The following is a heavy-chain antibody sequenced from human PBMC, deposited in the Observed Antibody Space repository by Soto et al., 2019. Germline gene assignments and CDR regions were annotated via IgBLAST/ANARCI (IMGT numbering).Heavy chain of an antibody. CDR2: IFSGGST. CDR3: ASDMVRGMDG. V-gene: IGHV3-66*01. J-gene: IGHJ6*02. D-gene: IGHD3-10*01. CDR1: GFTVSSNY. Sequence: EVQLVESGGGLVQPGGSLRLSCAASGFTVSSNYMSWVRQAPGKGLAWVSVIFSGGSTYYADSVKGRFTISRANSKNTLYRQMHSLRAEDTAVYYCASDMVRGMDGCGQRTTVTVSS.